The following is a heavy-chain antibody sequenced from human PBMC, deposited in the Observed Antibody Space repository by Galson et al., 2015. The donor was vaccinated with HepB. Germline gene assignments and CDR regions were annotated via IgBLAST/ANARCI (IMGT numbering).Heavy chain of an antibody. D-gene: IGHD3-9*01. Sequence: SLRLSCAASGFTFSSYGMHWVRQAPGKGLEWVAVIWYDGSNKYYADSVKGRFTISRDNSKNTLYLQMNSLRAEDTAVYYCATRDDILTGYGGGGFDYWGQGTLVTVSS. CDR2: IWYDGSNK. CDR3: ATRDDILTGYGGGGFDY. V-gene: IGHV3-33*01. CDR1: GFTFSSYG. J-gene: IGHJ4*02.